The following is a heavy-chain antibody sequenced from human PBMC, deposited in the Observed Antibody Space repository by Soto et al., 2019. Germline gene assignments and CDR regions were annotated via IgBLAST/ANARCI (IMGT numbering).Heavy chain of an antibody. D-gene: IGHD3-10*01. CDR1: GGSISSYY. Sequence: SETLSLTCTVSGGSISSYYWSWIRQPPGKGLEWIGYIYYSGSTNYNPSLKSRVTISVDTSKNQFSLKLSSVTAADTAVYYCARGYYGSGSYSVYYYYYMDVWGKGTTVTVS. CDR2: IYYSGST. CDR3: ARGYYGSGSYSVYYYYYMDV. J-gene: IGHJ6*03. V-gene: IGHV4-59*01.